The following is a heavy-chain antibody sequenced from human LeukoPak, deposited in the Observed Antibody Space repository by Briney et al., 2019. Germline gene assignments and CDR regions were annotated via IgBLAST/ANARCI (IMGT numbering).Heavy chain of an antibody. CDR3: ARRSVMSTISYLDQ. J-gene: IGHJ4*02. V-gene: IGHV4-4*09. Sequence: SETLSLTCTVSGGSISNSYWSWIRQSPGKGLEWIGYIYSRGTTNYNPSLKSRVTMSVDASKDQFSLKLGSVTAADTAVYYCARRSVMSTISYLDQWGQGNRVPVS. D-gene: IGHD5-24*01. CDR2: IYSRGTT. CDR1: GGSISNSY.